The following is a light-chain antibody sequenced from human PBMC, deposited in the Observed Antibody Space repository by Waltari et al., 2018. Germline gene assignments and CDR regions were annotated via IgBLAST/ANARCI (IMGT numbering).Light chain of an antibody. CDR1: SSNIGTNT. V-gene: IGLV1-44*01. J-gene: IGLJ3*02. Sequence: QSVLTQPPSASGTPGQRVTISCSGSSSNIGTNTVNWYQQVPGTAPKLLIFNNNQRPSGVPDRFSGSKSVTSASLAISGLQSEDEAEYYCAAWGDSLHGRWVFGGGTKLTVL. CDR2: NNN. CDR3: AAWGDSLHGRWV.